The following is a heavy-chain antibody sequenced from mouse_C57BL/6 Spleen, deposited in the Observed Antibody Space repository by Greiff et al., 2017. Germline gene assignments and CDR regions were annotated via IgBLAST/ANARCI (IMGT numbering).Heavy chain of an antibody. D-gene: IGHD2-4*01. CDR1: GYTFTDYN. J-gene: IGHJ2*01. CDR3: ARSEVYDSRGYFDY. Sequence: EVQLQESGPELVKPGASVKMSCKASGYTFTDYNMHWVKQSHGKSLEWIGYINPNNGGTSYNQKFKGKATLTVNKSSSTAYMELRSLTSEDSAVYYCARSEVYDSRGYFDYWGQGTTLTVSS. CDR2: INPNNGGT. V-gene: IGHV1-22*01.